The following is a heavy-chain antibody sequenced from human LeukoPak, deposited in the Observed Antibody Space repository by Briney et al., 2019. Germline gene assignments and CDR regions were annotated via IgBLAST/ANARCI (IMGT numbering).Heavy chain of an antibody. D-gene: IGHD2-2*01. CDR1: GGSISSYY. CDR2: IYYSGST. CDR3: ARGIYCSSTSCYYNFDY. J-gene: IGHJ4*02. V-gene: IGHV4-59*01. Sequence: SETLSLTCTVSGGSISSYYWSWIRQPPWKGLEWIGYIYYSGSTNYNPSLKSRVTISVDTSKNQFSLKLSSVTAADTAVYYCARGIYCSSTSCYYNFDYWGQGTLVTVSS.